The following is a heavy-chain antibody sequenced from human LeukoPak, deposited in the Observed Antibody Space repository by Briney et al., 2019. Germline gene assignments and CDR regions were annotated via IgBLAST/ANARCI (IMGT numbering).Heavy chain of an antibody. J-gene: IGHJ4*02. CDR2: IIVGSGAT. Sequence: ASVTVSCKASGFTSTNFAVQWVRQARGQRLEWIGWIIVGSGATKCAQDFQERVTITRDLSTSTLYMELRSLTSEDTAVYYCAADLSNPRMGASYLDSWGQGTLVTVSS. CDR1: GFTSTNFA. D-gene: IGHD3-16*01. CDR3: AADLSNPRMGASYLDS. V-gene: IGHV1-58*01.